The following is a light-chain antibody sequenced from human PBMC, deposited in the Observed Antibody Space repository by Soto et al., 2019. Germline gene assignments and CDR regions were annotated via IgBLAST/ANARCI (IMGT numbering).Light chain of an antibody. CDR2: EVS. CDR1: SSDVGGYNY. Sequence: QSALTQPPSSSGSHGQSVTISCPGTSSDVGGYNYVSWYQQHPGTAPKLMIYEVSKRPSGVPDRFSGSKSDNSASLTVSGLQAEDEADYFCTSYAGSNNVCVFGTGTKLTVL. J-gene: IGLJ1*01. CDR3: TSYAGSNNVCV. V-gene: IGLV2-8*01.